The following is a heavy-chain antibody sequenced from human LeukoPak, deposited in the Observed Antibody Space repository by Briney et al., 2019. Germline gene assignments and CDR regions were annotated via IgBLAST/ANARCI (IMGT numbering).Heavy chain of an antibody. CDR3: AMGATGEYLQF. D-gene: IGHD1-26*01. CDR1: GFNVIGNY. CDR2: IYSGGRT. Sequence: GGSLRLSCAASGFNVIGNYMTWVRQAPGKGLEWVSVIYSGGRTYYADSVKGRFTISRDNSNNTLYLQMNRLRTEDTDVYYCAMGATGEYLQFWGQGTLVTVSS. V-gene: IGHV3-53*01. J-gene: IGHJ1*01.